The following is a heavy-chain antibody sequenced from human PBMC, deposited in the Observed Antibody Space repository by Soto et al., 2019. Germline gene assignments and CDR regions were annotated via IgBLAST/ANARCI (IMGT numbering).Heavy chain of an antibody. Sequence: GGSLRRSCAATGFTLSKYWMAWVRQTPGKGLXFGAXXXEXGXXXNXXXXVKGRFTISRDNARNSLFLQMNSLRDDDTAVYYCGTDQWGGAFDIGGQGTMVTVSS. D-gene: IGHD3-10*01. CDR2: XXEXGXXX. J-gene: IGHJ3*02. V-gene: IGHV3-7*01. CDR3: GTDQWGGAFDI. CDR1: GFTLSKYW.